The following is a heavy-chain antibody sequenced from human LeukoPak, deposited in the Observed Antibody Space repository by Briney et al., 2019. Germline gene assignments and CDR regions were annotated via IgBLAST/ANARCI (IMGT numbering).Heavy chain of an antibody. CDR3: ARDRDGYNRYFDY. CDR1: GGSISIYY. CDR2: IYYSGST. Sequence: SETLSLTCTVSGGSISIYYWSWIRQPPGKGLEWIGYIYYSGSTNYNPSLKSRVTISVDTSKNQFSLKLSSVTAADTAVYYCARDRDGYNRYFDYWGQGTLVTVSS. D-gene: IGHD5-24*01. V-gene: IGHV4-59*12. J-gene: IGHJ4*02.